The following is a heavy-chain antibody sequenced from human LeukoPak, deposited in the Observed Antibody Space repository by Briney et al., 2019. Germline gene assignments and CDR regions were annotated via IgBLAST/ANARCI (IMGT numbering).Heavy chain of an antibody. CDR1: GFSFTNYA. J-gene: IGHJ4*02. CDR2: FNKGGSTT. Sequence: PGRSLRPSCAASGFSFTNYAITWGRHAPGKGLEWVSSFNKGGSTTDHTDSMKGRFSISRDNSKNTLYLQIKSLRPEDTAMYYCARGVGEYTNGQFDFWGQGALVSVSS. CDR3: ARGVGEYTNGQFDF. D-gene: IGHD2-8*01. V-gene: IGHV3-23*03.